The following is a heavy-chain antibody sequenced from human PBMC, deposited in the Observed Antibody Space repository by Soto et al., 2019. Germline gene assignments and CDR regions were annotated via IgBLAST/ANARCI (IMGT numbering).Heavy chain of an antibody. V-gene: IGHV4-59*01. CDR2: IYYSGST. J-gene: IGHJ3*02. Sequence: QVQLQESGPGLVKPSETLSLTCTVSGGSISSYYWSWIRQTPGKGLEWIGYIYYSGSTYYNHYCQSGVTLSGSTSKNRFSLTLSFATAADSAQDYCARDAYRSSWYAWGAFDIWGQGTIVPVSS. D-gene: IGHD6-13*01. CDR3: ARDAYRSSWYAWGAFDI. CDR1: GGSISSYY.